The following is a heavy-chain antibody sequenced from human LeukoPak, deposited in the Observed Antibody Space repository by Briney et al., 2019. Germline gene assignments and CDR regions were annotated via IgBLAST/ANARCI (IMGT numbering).Heavy chain of an antibody. Sequence: GGTLRLSCAASGFTFSSYGMSWVRQAPGKGLEWVSAISGSGGSTYYADSVKGRFTISRDNSKNTLYLQMNSLRAEDTAVYYCAKALKTYYYGSGTNLGFDYWGQGTLVTVSS. CDR1: GFTFSSYG. J-gene: IGHJ4*02. V-gene: IGHV3-23*01. CDR2: ISGSGGST. CDR3: AKALKTYYYGSGTNLGFDY. D-gene: IGHD3-10*01.